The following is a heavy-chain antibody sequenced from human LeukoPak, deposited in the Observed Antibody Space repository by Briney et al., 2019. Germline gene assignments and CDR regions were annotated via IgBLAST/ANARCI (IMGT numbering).Heavy chain of an antibody. CDR2: INPNSGGT. J-gene: IGHJ5*02. V-gene: IGHV1-2*02. Sequence: GASVKVSCKASGYTFTGYYMHWVRQAPGQGLEWMGWINPNSGGTNYAQKFQGRVTMTRDTSISTAYMELSRLRSDDTAVYYCARDGPSMVRGVIISFDNWFDPWGQGTLVTVSS. CDR1: GYTFTGYY. CDR3: ARDGPSMVRGVIISFDNWFDP. D-gene: IGHD3-10*01.